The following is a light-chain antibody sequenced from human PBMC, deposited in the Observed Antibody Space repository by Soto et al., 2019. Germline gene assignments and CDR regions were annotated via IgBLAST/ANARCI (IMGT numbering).Light chain of an antibody. CDR3: HQYNGFSRNT. CDR1: QSIGSC. J-gene: IGKJ1*01. CDR2: QTS. V-gene: IGKV1-5*03. Sequence: DIKMTQSPSTLSASVGDRVTLTCRASQSIGSCLAWYQHKPGTAPKVLIYQTSSLGTAVPSRFSGSGSGTEFPLTISSLQPDDVVNYCRHQYNGFSRNTFGPGTKVEMK.